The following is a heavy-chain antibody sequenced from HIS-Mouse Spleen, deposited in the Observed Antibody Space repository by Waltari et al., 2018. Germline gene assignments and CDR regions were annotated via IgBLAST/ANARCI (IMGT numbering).Heavy chain of an antibody. CDR1: GGSFSGYY. J-gene: IGHJ4*02. V-gene: IGHV4-34*01. CDR3: ARGAGYCSSTSCYERFDY. D-gene: IGHD2-2*01. Sequence: QVQLQQWGAGLLKPSETLSLTCAVYGGSFSGYYCSWIRQPPGKGLEWIGEINHSGRTNYNPSLKSRVTISVDTSKNQFSLKLSSVTAADTAVYYCARGAGYCSSTSCYERFDYWGQGTLVTVSS. CDR2: INHSGRT.